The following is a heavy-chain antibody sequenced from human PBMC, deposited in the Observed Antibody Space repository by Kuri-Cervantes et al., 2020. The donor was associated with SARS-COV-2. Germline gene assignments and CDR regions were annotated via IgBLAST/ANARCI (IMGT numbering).Heavy chain of an antibody. J-gene: IGHJ4*02. CDR3: ARGRADSSGYYYYFDY. CDR2: VSGGGGSA. CDR1: GFTFQSYA. D-gene: IGHD3-22*01. Sequence: GGSLRLSCSASGFTFQSYAMTWVRQPPGKGLEWVSTVSGGGGSAYYSDSVKGRFTISRENAKNSLYLQMNSLRAGDTAVYYCARGRADSSGYYYYFDYWGQGTLVTVSS. V-gene: IGHV3-23*01.